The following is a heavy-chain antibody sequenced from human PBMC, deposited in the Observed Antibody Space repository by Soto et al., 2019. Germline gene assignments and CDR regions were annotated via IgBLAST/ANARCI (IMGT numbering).Heavy chain of an antibody. Sequence: PSETLSLTCTVSGNSIRAYSWSWVRQPPGKGLEWIGNIHYNRNTKYNPSLKSRVTMSVDTSKNQFSLRLISVTAADTAKYFCAREGNLGRWLQPLDFWGQGTLVTVSS. J-gene: IGHJ4*02. CDR2: IHYNRNT. CDR3: AREGNLGRWLQPLDF. D-gene: IGHD5-12*01. V-gene: IGHV4-59*01. CDR1: GNSIRAYS.